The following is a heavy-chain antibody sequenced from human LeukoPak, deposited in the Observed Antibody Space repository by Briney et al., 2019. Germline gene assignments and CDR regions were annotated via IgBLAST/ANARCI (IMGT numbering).Heavy chain of an antibody. V-gene: IGHV4-38-2*02. Sequence: PSETLSLTCTVSGYSISSGYYWGWIRQPPGKGLEWIGSIYHSGSTYYNPSLKSRVTISVDTSKNHFSLKLSSVTAADTAVYYCARGPYSSSHVDYWGQGTLVTVSS. CDR3: ARGPYSSSHVDY. CDR1: GYSISSGYY. CDR2: IYHSGST. J-gene: IGHJ4*02. D-gene: IGHD6-13*01.